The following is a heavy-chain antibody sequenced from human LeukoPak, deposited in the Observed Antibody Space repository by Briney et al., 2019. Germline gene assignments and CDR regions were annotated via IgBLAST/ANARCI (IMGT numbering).Heavy chain of an antibody. CDR2: ISYSGFT. CDR3: AGHHPRNTVDF. CDR1: GGSISSYQ. J-gene: IGHJ4*02. V-gene: IGHV4-59*08. Sequence: SETLSLTCTVSGGSISSYQWSWIRQPPGKGLEWIGYISYSGFTNHNPSLKSRVTISLDTSKNQFSLKLTSVTAADTAVYYCAGHHPRNTVDFWGQGTLVTVSS. D-gene: IGHD2-8*02.